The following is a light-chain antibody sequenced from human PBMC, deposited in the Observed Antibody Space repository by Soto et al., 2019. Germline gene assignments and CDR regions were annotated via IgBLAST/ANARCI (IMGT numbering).Light chain of an antibody. V-gene: IGKV1-33*01. CDR3: PQYDNLPYT. CDR1: QGIRNF. CDR2: DAS. Sequence: DIQMTQSPSSLSASVGDRVTITCQASQGIRNFLNWYQQKPGKAPRLLIYDASKLETGVPTRFSGSGSGAHFIFTINSLQPEDVATYYCPQYDNLPYTFGQGTKLEI. J-gene: IGKJ2*01.